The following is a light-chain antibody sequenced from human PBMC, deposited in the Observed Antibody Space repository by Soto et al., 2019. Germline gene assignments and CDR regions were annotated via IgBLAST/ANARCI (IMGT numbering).Light chain of an antibody. CDR2: ATS. CDR1: QRVSSW. V-gene: IGKV1-12*02. Sequence: DIQMTQSPSSVSASVGDRVTITCRASQRVSSWLAWYQQKPGEAPKLLIYATSSLQTGVPSRFSGSGSGTDLTLTISSLQPEDFASYYCQEANSFTFGGGTKVEIK. CDR3: QEANSFT. J-gene: IGKJ4*01.